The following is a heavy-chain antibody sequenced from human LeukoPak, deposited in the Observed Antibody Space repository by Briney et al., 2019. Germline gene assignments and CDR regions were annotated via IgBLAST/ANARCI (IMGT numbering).Heavy chain of an antibody. V-gene: IGHV1-18*01. Sequence: ASVKVSCKASGYTFTSYGISWVRQAPGRGLEWMGWIRAYNGNTNYAQKLQGRVTMTTDTSTSRAYMELRSLRSDDTAVYYCARDKHSYYYDSSGYYVFDYWGQGTLVTVSS. CDR3: ARDKHSYYYDSSGYYVFDY. J-gene: IGHJ4*02. D-gene: IGHD3-22*01. CDR2: IRAYNGNT. CDR1: GYTFTSYG.